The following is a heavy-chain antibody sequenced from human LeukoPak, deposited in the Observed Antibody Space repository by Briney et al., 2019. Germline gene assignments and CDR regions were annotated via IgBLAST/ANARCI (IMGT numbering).Heavy chain of an antibody. CDR1: GFSFGSYD. CDR3: GKYGGNRYCRRTTCYDPY. V-gene: IGHV3-23*01. D-gene: IGHD2-2*01. CDR2: ISGSGDSP. Sequence: GGSLRLSCTASGFSFGSYDMTWVRQAPGKGLEWVSSISGSGDSPSYADSVKGRFTISRDNSKTTLVLQMNSLRAEDTAVYYCGKYGGNRYCRRTTCYDPYWGQGTLVTVSS. J-gene: IGHJ4*02.